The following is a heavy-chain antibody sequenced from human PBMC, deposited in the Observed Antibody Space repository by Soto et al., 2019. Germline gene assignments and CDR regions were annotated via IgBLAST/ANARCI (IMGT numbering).Heavy chain of an antibody. CDR3: ARSSNNKVVAH. V-gene: IGHV3-33*01. J-gene: IGHJ5*02. D-gene: IGHD1-1*01. Sequence: QVQLVESGGGVVQPGRSLRLSCEGSGFTFRNHGMHWIRQSPGKGLEWLAVIWYDGSEKYYADSVKGRFTISRDNSKNTLYLQMNSLKVQDTAIYYCARSSNNKVVAHCGQGTVVTVS. CDR1: GFTFRNHG. CDR2: IWYDGSEK.